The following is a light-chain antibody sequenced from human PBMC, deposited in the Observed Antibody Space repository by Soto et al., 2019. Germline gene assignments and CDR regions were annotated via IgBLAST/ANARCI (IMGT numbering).Light chain of an antibody. Sequence: DIQMTQTPSSLSASVGDRVTITCRASQSVDSYLNWYQQKPGKAANRLIYSASRLKSGVPSRFSGSGSGTEFTLTISSLQPDDFATYYCHQYNSYSGTFGQGTKVDVK. CDR1: QSVDSY. J-gene: IGKJ1*01. CDR3: HQYNSYSGT. CDR2: SAS. V-gene: IGKV1-5*01.